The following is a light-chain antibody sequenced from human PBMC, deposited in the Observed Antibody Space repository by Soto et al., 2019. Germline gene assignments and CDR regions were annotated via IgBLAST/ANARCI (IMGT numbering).Light chain of an antibody. Sequence: DIVMTQSPDSLAVSLGERATINCKSSQSVLYSSNNKNYLAWYQQKPGQPPKLLIYWASTRESGVPDRFSGSGSATDFTLTISSVQAEDVAVYYCQQYYSTLWTFGQGTKVEIK. V-gene: IGKV4-1*01. CDR2: WAS. J-gene: IGKJ1*01. CDR1: QSVLYSSNNKNY. CDR3: QQYYSTLWT.